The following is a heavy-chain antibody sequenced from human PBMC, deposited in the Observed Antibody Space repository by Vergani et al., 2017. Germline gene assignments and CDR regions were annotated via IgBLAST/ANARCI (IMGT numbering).Heavy chain of an antibody. V-gene: IGHV3-21*01. J-gene: IGHJ4*02. CDR2: ISSSSSYI. D-gene: IGHD3-3*01. CDR3: ASLGFGVVNY. CDR1: GFTFRSYS. Sequence: EVQLVESGGGLVKPGGSLRLSCAASGFTFRSYSMNWVRQAPGKGLEWVSSISSSSSYIYYADSVKGRFTISRDNAKNSLYLQMNSLRAEDTAVYYCASLGFGVVNYWGQGTLVTVSS.